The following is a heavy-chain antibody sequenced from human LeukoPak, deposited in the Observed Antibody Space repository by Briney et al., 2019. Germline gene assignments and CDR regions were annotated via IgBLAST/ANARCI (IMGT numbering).Heavy chain of an antibody. V-gene: IGHV3-30-3*01. Sequence: PGGSLRLSCAASGFTFSSCAMHWVRQAPGKGLEWVAVISYDGSNKYYADSVKGRFTISRDNSKNTLYLQMNSLRAEDTAVYYCATTTVVTPRAFDIWGQGTMVTVSS. CDR1: GFTFSSCA. CDR3: ATTTVVTPRAFDI. D-gene: IGHD4-23*01. J-gene: IGHJ3*02. CDR2: ISYDGSNK.